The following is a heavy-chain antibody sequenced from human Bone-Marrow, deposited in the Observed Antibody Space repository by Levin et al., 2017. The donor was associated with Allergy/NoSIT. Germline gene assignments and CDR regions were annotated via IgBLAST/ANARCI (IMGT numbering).Heavy chain of an antibody. CDR1: GGTFSSYA. D-gene: IGHD4-17*01. Sequence: ASVKVSCKASGGTFSSYAISWVRQAPGQGLEWMGGIIPIFGTANYAQKFQGRVTITADESTSTAYMELSSLRSEDTAVYYCARDLFPTVTSSAGLSWYYGMDVWGQGTTVTVSS. V-gene: IGHV1-69*13. CDR3: ARDLFPTVTSSAGLSWYYGMDV. J-gene: IGHJ6*02. CDR2: IIPIFGTA.